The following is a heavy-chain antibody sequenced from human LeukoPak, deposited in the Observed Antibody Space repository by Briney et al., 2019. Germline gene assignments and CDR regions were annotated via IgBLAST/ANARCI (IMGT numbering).Heavy chain of an antibody. Sequence: SETLSLTCTVSGGSISSSSYYWGWIRQPPGKGLEWIGSIYYSGSTNYNPSLKSRVTVSVDTSKNQFSLKLSSVTAADTAVYYCARARAVTDRKYYYYYMDVWGKGTTVTVSS. CDR2: IYYSGST. V-gene: IGHV4-39*07. D-gene: IGHD4-11*01. CDR1: GGSISSSSYY. J-gene: IGHJ6*03. CDR3: ARARAVTDRKYYYYYMDV.